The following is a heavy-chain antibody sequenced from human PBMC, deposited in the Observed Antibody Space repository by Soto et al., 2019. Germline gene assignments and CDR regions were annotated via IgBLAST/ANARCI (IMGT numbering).Heavy chain of an antibody. CDR3: TTETKGSSRRGGRAFDY. CDR1: GFTFSNAW. V-gene: IGHV3-15*01. J-gene: IGHJ4*02. D-gene: IGHD6-6*01. CDR2: IKSKTDGGTT. Sequence: PGGSLRLSCAASGFTFSNAWMSWVRQAPGKGLEWVGRIKSKTDGGTTDYAAPVKGRFTISRDDSKNTLYLQMNSLKTEDTAVYYCTTETKGSSRRGGRAFDYWGQGTLVTVSS.